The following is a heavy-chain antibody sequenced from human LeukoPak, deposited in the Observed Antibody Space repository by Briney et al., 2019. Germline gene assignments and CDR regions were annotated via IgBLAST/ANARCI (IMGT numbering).Heavy chain of an antibody. J-gene: IGHJ4*02. Sequence: PSETLSLTCTVSGTSLSNRYWSWIRQSPEKGLEWIGYIYDTETTSYNPSLNSRVTMSADTSKNQFVLKPSSVTAADTALYYCASRPADSTWHGVFDYWSRGTLVTVSS. CDR2: IYDTETT. V-gene: IGHV4-59*11. CDR3: ASRPADSTWHGVFDY. D-gene: IGHD6-13*01. CDR1: GTSLSNRY.